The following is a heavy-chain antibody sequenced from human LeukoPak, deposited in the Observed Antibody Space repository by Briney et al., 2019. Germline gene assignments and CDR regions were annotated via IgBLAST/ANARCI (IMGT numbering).Heavy chain of an antibody. V-gene: IGHV3-64*01. CDR2: ISSMGGST. CDR3: ARDLRLKELAYCGGDCLDY. CDR1: GFTVSNYA. D-gene: IGHD2-21*02. J-gene: IGHJ4*02. Sequence: GGSLRLSCAAAGFTVSNYAMHWVRQAPGKGLEYVSAISSMGGSTYYASSVKGRFTISRDNSKNTLYLQMGSLRAEDMAVYYCARDLRLKELAYCGGDCLDYWGQGTLVTVSS.